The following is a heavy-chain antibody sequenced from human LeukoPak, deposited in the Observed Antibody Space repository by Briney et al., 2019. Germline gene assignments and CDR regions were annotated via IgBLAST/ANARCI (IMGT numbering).Heavy chain of an antibody. CDR3: TSKWSRNAFDI. CDR2: IKSKTDGGTT. J-gene: IGHJ3*02. D-gene: IGHD2-15*01. CDR1: GFTFSNAW. Sequence: GGSLRLSCAASGFTFSNAWMSWVRQAPGKGLEWVGRIKSKTDGGTTDHAAPVKGRFTISRDDSKNTLYLQMNSLKTEDTAVYYCTSKWSRNAFDIWGQGTMVTVSS. V-gene: IGHV3-15*01.